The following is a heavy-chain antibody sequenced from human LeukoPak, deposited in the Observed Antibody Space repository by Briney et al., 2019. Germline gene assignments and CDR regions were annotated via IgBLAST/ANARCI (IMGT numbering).Heavy chain of an antibody. D-gene: IGHD4-17*01. CDR1: GFTFSTYS. Sequence: PGGSLRLSCAASGFTFSTYSMNWVRQTPGKGLEWVSSISSGSAYRYYTDSVKGRFTISRDNAKKSLYLQMNSLRAEDTAVYYCAKGRRSTRDAFDIWGQGTMVTVSS. CDR3: AKGRRSTRDAFDI. J-gene: IGHJ3*02. CDR2: ISSGSAYR. V-gene: IGHV3-21*04.